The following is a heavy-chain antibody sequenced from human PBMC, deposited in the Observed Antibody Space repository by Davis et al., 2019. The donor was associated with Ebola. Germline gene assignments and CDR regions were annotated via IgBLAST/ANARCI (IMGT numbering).Heavy chain of an antibody. CDR1: GYTFTGYY. CDR2: MNPNSGNT. CDR3: ARVSGWFRELGYWFDP. Sequence: AASVKVSCKASGYTFTGYYMHWVRQATGQGLEWMGWMNPNSGNTGYAQKFQGRVTMTRNTSISTAYMELSSLRSEDTAVYYCARVSGWFRELGYWFDPWGQGTLVTVSS. D-gene: IGHD3-10*01. V-gene: IGHV1-8*02. J-gene: IGHJ5*02.